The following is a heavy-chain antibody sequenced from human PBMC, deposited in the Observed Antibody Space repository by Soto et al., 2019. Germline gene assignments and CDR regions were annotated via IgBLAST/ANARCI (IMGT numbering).Heavy chain of an antibody. Sequence: GGSLRLSCAASGFTFSSYAMSWVRQAPGKGLEWVSAISGSGGSTYYADSVKGRFTISRDNSKNTLYLQMNSLRAEDTAVYYCAKTLGYCSSTSCYQSPYYYYGMDVWGQGTTVTVSS. J-gene: IGHJ6*02. CDR2: ISGSGGST. D-gene: IGHD2-2*01. V-gene: IGHV3-23*01. CDR3: AKTLGYCSSTSCYQSPYYYYGMDV. CDR1: GFTFSSYA.